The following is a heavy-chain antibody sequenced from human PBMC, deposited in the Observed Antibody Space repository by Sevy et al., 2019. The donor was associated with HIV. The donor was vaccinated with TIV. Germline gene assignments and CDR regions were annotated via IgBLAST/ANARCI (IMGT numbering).Heavy chain of an antibody. D-gene: IGHD3-3*01. J-gene: IGHJ6*02. CDR3: ARVPLWSGYYKNYYYYGMDV. CDR2: INAGNGNT. V-gene: IGHV1-3*01. Sequence: ASVKVSCKASGYTFTSYAMHWVRQAPGQRLEWMGWINAGNGNTKYSRKFQGRVTITRDTSASTAYMELSSLRSEDTAVYYCARVPLWSGYYKNYYYYGMDVWGQGTTVTVSS. CDR1: GYTFTSYA.